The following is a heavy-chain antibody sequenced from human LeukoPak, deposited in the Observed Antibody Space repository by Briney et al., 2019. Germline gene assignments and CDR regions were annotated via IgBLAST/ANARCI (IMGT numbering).Heavy chain of an antibody. CDR3: ARVFIYGDYDTLAFDI. J-gene: IGHJ3*02. D-gene: IGHD4-17*01. Sequence: GASVKVSCKASGDTFSDYTISWVRQAPGQGLEWMGRVMPFLDVANYAQKFQGRVTITADKSTSTAYMELRSLRSDDTAVYYCARVFIYGDYDTLAFDIWGQGTMVTVSS. CDR1: GDTFSDYT. V-gene: IGHV1-69*02. CDR2: VMPFLDVA.